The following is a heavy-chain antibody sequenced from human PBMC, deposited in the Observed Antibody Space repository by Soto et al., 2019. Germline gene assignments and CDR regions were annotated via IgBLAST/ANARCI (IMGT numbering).Heavy chain of an antibody. Sequence: PGGSLRLSCAASGFTFSSYDMHWVRQATGKGLEWVSAIGTAGDTYYPGSVKGRFTISRDNSKNTLYLQMNSLRGEDTALYYCANGKDGVNYYYGMDVWGQGTTVTVSS. J-gene: IGHJ6*02. CDR1: GFTFSSYD. V-gene: IGHV3-13*01. CDR2: IGTAGDT. CDR3: ANGKDGVNYYYGMDV. D-gene: IGHD2-8*01.